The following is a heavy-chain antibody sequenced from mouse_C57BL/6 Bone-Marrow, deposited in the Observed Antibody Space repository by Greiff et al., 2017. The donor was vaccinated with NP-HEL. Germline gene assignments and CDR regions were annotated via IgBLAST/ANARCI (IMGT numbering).Heavy chain of an antibody. D-gene: IGHD1-1*01. V-gene: IGHV5-6*01. CDR2: ISSGGSYT. CDR3: ASPITTVVGRFAY. CDR1: GFTFSNYG. J-gene: IGHJ3*01. Sequence: VQLVESGGDLVKPGGSLKLSCAASGFTFSNYGMSWVRQTPDKRLEWVATISSGGSYTYYPDSVKGRFTISRDNAKNTLYLQMSSLKSEDTAMYYCASPITTVVGRFAYWGQGTLVTVSA.